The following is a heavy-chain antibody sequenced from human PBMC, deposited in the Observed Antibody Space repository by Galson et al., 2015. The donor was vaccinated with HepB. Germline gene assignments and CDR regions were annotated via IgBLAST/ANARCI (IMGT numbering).Heavy chain of an antibody. D-gene: IGHD3-9*01. CDR1: GYSFTSYW. V-gene: IGHV5-10-1*01. CDR2: IDPSDSYT. J-gene: IGHJ6*02. CDR3: ARHTYDIHHYYYYYGMDV. Sequence: QSGAEVKKPGESLRISCKGSGYSFTSYWISWVRQMPGKGLEWMGRIDPSDSYTNYSPSFQGHVTISADKSISTAYLQWSSLKASDTAMYYCARHTYDIHHYYYYYGMDVWGQGTTVTVSS.